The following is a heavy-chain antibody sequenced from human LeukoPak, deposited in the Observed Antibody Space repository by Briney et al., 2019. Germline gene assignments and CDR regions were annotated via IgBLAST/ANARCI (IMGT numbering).Heavy chain of an antibody. Sequence: ASVKVSCKASGYTFTGYYMHWVRQAPGQGLEWMGWINPNSGGTNYAQKFQGRVTMTRDTSISTAYMELSRLRSAATAVYYCARAMLSSWRKSVWGVFDIGGQGTMVTVSA. J-gene: IGHJ3*02. CDR2: INPNSGGT. D-gene: IGHD6-13*01. CDR1: GYTFTGYY. CDR3: ARAMLSSWRKSVWGVFDI. V-gene: IGHV1-2*02.